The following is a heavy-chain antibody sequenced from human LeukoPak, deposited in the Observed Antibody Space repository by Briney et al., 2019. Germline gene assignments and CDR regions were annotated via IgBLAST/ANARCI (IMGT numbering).Heavy chain of an antibody. CDR1: GYTFTNYG. D-gene: IGHD2-15*01. CDR3: ARDLGRYCSGGRCRYYSYYMDV. Sequence: GASVKVSCKASGYTFTNYGISWVRQAPGQGLEWMGWISTYNGNTNYAQKLQGRVTMTTDTSTSTAYMELRRLRSDDTAVYYCARDLGRYCSGGRCRYYSYYMDVWGKGTTVTVSS. CDR2: ISTYNGNT. V-gene: IGHV1-18*01. J-gene: IGHJ6*03.